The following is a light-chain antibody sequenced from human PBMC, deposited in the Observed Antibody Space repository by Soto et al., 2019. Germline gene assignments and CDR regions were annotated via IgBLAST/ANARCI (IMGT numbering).Light chain of an antibody. V-gene: IGKV3-20*01. CDR2: GVS. CDR1: QTVRNNY. J-gene: IGKJ5*01. Sequence: IVMTQSTAILSVSPGERATLPYRAIQTVRNNYLAWYQQKPGQAPKFLIYGVSSRATGIPDRFSGSGSGTDFTLTISRLEPEDFAVYHCQQYGSSPLITFGQGTRLEI. CDR3: QQYGSSPLIT.